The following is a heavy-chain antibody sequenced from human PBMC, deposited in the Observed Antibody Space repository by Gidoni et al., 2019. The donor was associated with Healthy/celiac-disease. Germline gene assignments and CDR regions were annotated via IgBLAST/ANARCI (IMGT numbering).Heavy chain of an antibody. Sequence: QLQLQESGPGLVKPSETLSIPCTVSGGSISSRSYYWGWIRQPPGKGLECSGSIYYSGSTYYNPSLKIRVTRSVDTSKNQFSLKLSSVTAADTAVYYCARNDVWGQGTTVTVSS. CDR1: GGSISSRSYY. J-gene: IGHJ6*02. CDR3: ARNDV. CDR2: IYYSGST. V-gene: IGHV4-39*01.